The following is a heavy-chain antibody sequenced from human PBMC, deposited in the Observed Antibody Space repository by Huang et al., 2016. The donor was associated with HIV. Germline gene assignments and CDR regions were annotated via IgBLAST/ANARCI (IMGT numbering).Heavy chain of an antibody. V-gene: IGHV3-74*03. D-gene: IGHD2-8*02. J-gene: IGHJ3*02. CDR1: GFTFSSYW. Sequence: EVQLVESGGGLVQPGGSLRLSCAASGFTFSSYWMHWVRQAPGKGLVWLSRIKNDGRSTTYADSVKGRSTISRDNARNTMYLQMTTLSAGDTAVYYCARHRSSGGVEEAFDIWGPGTLVTVAS. CDR2: IKNDGRST. CDR3: ARHRSSGGVEEAFDI.